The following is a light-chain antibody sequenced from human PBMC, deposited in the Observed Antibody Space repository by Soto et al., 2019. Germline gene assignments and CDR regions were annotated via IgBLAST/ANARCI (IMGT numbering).Light chain of an antibody. CDR3: QQYNNFWT. CDR2: GAS. CDR1: QSVSSN. V-gene: IGKV3-15*01. J-gene: IGKJ1*01. Sequence: EIVMTQSPVILSVSPGETATLSCRASQSVSSNLAWYQQKPGQAPRLLIYGASTRATDIPARFSGSGSGTEFTHTISSLQSEDFAVYYCQQYNNFWTFGQGTKVEIK.